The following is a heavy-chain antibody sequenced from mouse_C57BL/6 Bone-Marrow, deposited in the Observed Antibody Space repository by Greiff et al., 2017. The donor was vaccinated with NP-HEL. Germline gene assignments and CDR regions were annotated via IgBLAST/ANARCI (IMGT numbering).Heavy chain of an antibody. CDR3: ARPTTVVAHWYFDV. CDR2: INPSNGGT. D-gene: IGHD1-1*01. Sequence: VQLQQPGTELVKPGASVKLSCKASCYTFTSYWMHWVKQRPGQGLEWIGNINPSNGGTNYNEKFKSKATLTVDKSSSTAYMQLSSLTSEDSAVYYCARPTTVVAHWYFDVWGTGTTVTVSS. V-gene: IGHV1-53*01. CDR1: CYTFTSYW. J-gene: IGHJ1*03.